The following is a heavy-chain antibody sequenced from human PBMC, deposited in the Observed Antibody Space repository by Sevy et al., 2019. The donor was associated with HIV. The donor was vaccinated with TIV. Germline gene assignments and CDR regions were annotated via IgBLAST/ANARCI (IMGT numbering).Heavy chain of an antibody. D-gene: IGHD2-2*01. CDR3: ARLRDILVIPAGGYFDY. CDR1: GYSISSGYY. CDR2: IYESGRT. V-gene: IGHV4-38-2*01. J-gene: IGHJ4*02. Sequence: SETLSLTCAVSGYSISSGYYWGWIRQSPGKGLEWIGSIYESGRTFYNPSLESQVTMSVDTSKNQFSLKLNSMTAADTAVYYCARLRDILVIPAGGYFDYWGQGTLVTVSS.